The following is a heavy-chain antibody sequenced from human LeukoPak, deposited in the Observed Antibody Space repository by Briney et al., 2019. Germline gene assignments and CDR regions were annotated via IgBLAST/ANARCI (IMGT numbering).Heavy chain of an antibody. J-gene: IGHJ4*02. V-gene: IGHV3-21*01. D-gene: IGHD3-22*01. CDR2: ISSSSSYI. CDR3: ARVAFDSSGYYATIDY. Sequence: GGSLRLSCAASGFTFSSYSMDWVRQAPGKGLEWVSSISSSSSYIYYADSVKGRFTISRDNAKNSLYLQMNSLRAEDTAVYYCARVAFDSSGYYATIDYWGQGTLVTVSS. CDR1: GFTFSSYS.